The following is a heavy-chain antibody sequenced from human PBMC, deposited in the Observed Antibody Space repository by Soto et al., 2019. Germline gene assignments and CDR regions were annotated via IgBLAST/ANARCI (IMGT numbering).Heavy chain of an antibody. J-gene: IGHJ1*01. CDR1: DGSISSVGYY. D-gene: IGHD3-10*01. Sequence: SETLRHPYTVSDGSISSVGYYRSIIRQTPGKGLEWIGYIYYSGSTYYNPSLKSRVTISVDTSKNQFSLKLSSVTAADTAAYYCARAQFSGFLVSWGQGPLGTVSS. V-gene: IGHV4-30-4*01. CDR3: ARAQFSGFLVS. CDR2: IYYSGST.